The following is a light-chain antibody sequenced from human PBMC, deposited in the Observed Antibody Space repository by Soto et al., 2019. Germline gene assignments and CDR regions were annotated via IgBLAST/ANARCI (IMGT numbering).Light chain of an antibody. CDR3: GSWDSSLSAYV. CDR2: EVS. CDR1: RSDVGAYNY. V-gene: IGLV2-14*03. Sequence: QSVLTQPASVSGSPGQSIAISCTGTRSDVGAYNYVSWYQQHPGTAPKLIVYEVSKRPSGVPDRFSGSKSGNTASLTVSGLQAEDEADYYCGSWDSSLSAYVFGTGTKVTVL. J-gene: IGLJ1*01.